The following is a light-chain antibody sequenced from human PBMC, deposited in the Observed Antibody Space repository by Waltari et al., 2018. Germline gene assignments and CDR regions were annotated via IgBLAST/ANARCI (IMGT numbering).Light chain of an antibody. J-gene: IGKJ5*01. Sequence: DIQLTQSPSFLSASVGDRVTTTCRASQDISSHLALYQKDPGKAPKLLVYGASTLGSGVPSGFSGGGSGTEFTLTISSLQPEDFATYYCQQLNSYPITFGQGTRLEIK. CDR2: GAS. V-gene: IGKV1-9*01. CDR3: QQLNSYPIT. CDR1: QDISSH.